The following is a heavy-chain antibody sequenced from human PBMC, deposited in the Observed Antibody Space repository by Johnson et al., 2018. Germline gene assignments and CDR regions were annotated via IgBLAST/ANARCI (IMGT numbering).Heavy chain of an antibody. V-gene: IGHV3-30*18. CDR1: GFTFSSYG. Sequence: VQLVESGGGVVQPGRSLRLSCAASGFTFSSYGMHWVRQAPGKGLEWVAVVSYDGIDKYYADSVKGRFTISRDNSKNTLYLQMNSLRAEDTAVYYCAKDRRYYYAYGGAFDIWGQGTMVTVSS. CDR2: VSYDGIDK. CDR3: AKDRRYYYAYGGAFDI. J-gene: IGHJ3*02. D-gene: IGHD2-2*01.